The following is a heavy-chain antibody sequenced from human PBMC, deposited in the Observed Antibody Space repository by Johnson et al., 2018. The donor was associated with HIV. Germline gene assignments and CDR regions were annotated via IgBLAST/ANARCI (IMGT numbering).Heavy chain of an antibody. CDR1: GFTFSSYG. V-gene: IGHV3-33*08. CDR2: IRYDGSNK. J-gene: IGHJ3*02. CDR3: ATGEEAFWGGDCYSGGFDI. Sequence: QVQLVESGGGVVQPGRSLRLSCAASGFTFSSYGMHWVRQAPGKGLEWVAFIRYDGSNKYYADSVKGRFTISRDNSKNTLYLQMNSQRAEDKAMYYCATGEEAFWGGDCYSGGFDIWGQGTMVTVSS. D-gene: IGHD2-21*01.